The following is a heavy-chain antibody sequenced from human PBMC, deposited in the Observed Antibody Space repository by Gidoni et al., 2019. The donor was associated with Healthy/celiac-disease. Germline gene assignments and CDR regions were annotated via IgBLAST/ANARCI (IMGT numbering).Heavy chain of an antibody. D-gene: IGHD6-19*01. CDR3: ATYSSGWWRDY. Sequence: HVQLVQSGAEVKKPGASVKVSCKASGYTFTSYYMHWVRQAPGQGLEWMGIINPSGGSTSYAQKFQGRVTMTRDTSTSTVYMELSSLRSEDTAVYYCATYSSGWWRDYWGQGTLVTVSS. V-gene: IGHV1-46*03. CDR1: GYTFTSYY. CDR2: INPSGGST. J-gene: IGHJ4*02.